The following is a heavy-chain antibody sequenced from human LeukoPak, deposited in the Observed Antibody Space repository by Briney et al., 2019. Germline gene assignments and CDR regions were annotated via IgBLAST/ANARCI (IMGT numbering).Heavy chain of an antibody. CDR1: GYIFTSYD. V-gene: IGHV1-8*01. D-gene: IGHD3-10*01. CDR2: MNPNSGNT. CDR3: ARGGHRRYYYTSGSAFDP. J-gene: IGHJ5*02. Sequence: ASVKVSCKASGYIFTSYDINWVRQATGQRLEWMGWMNPNSGNTGYAQKFQGRVTMTRNTSISTAYMELSSLRSDDTAVYYCARGGHRRYYYTSGSAFDPWGQGTLVTVSS.